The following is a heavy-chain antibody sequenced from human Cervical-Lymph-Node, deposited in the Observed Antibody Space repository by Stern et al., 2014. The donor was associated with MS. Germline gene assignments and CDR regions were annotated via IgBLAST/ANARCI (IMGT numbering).Heavy chain of an antibody. V-gene: IGHV5-10-1*01. Sequence: EVQLVESGAEVKRPGESPRISCKGSGYSFTGYWITWVRQMAGKGLEWMGRTDPSESYVKYSPSFQGHVTIAADKSISTAYLQWSSLKASDTAMYYCARHDSAGTILYWGQGTLVTVSS. CDR2: TDPSESYV. CDR1: GYSFTGYW. D-gene: IGHD1-7*01. J-gene: IGHJ4*02. CDR3: ARHDSAGTILY.